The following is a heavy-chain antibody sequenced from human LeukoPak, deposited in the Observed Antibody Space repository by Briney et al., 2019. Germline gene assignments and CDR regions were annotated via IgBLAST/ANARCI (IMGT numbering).Heavy chain of an antibody. CDR3: ARDPDSSGWYYFDY. CDR2: ISGSGGST. Sequence: GGSLRLSCAASGFTFSSYAMSWVRQAPGKGLEWVSAISGSGGSTYYADSVKGRFTISRDNSKNTLYLQMNSLRAEDTAVYYCARDPDSSGWYYFDYWGQGTLVTVSS. V-gene: IGHV3-23*01. J-gene: IGHJ4*02. CDR1: GFTFSSYA. D-gene: IGHD6-19*01.